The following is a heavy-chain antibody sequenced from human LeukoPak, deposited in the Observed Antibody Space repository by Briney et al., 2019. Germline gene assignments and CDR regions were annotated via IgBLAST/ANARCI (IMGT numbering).Heavy chain of an antibody. CDR1: GGSISSYY. D-gene: IGHD4-23*01. CDR3: ARGNRDYGGNSDFDY. V-gene: IGHV4-59*01. J-gene: IGHJ4*02. CDR2: IYYSGST. Sequence: SETLSLTCTVSGGSISSYYWSWIRQPPGKGLEWIGYIYYSGSTNYNPSLKSRVTISVDTSKNQFSLKLSSVTAADTAVYYCARGNRDYGGNSDFDYWGQGTLVTVSS.